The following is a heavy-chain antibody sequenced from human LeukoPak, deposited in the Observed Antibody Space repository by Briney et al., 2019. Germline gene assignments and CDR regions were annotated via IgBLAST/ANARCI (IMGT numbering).Heavy chain of an antibody. CDR2: MNPNSGNI. D-gene: IGHD3-22*01. CDR1: GYTFTSYG. J-gene: IGHJ6*03. CDR3: ARGADGSGHYYYYYYMDV. Sequence: ASVKVSCKASGYTFTSYGINWVRQATGQGLEWMGWMNPNSGNIGFAQKFQGRVTMTRNTSISTAYMELSSLRSEDTAVYYCARGADGSGHYYYYYYMDVWGKGTTVTISS. V-gene: IGHV1-8*01.